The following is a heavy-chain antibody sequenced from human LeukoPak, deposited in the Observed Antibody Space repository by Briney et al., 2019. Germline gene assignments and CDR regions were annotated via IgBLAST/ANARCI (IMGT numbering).Heavy chain of an antibody. CDR2: ISYDGSNK. D-gene: IGHD3-3*02. CDR3: TRPYLEWSLKFYMDV. V-gene: IGHV3-30*04. J-gene: IGHJ6*03. CDR1: GFTFSSYA. Sequence: GGSLRLSCAASGFTFSSYAMHWVRQAPGKGLEWVAVISYDGSNKYYADSVKGRFILSRDSSKNTLYLQMNSLRSEDMALYYCTRPYLEWSLKFYMDVWGKGTTVTVSS.